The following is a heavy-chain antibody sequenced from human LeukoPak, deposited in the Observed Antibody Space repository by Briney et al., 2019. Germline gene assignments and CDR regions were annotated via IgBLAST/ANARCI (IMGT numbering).Heavy chain of an antibody. D-gene: IGHD2-2*01. CDR3: FGVPAADSPGYFDY. J-gene: IGHJ4*02. CDR1: GFTFSSYA. Sequence: GGSLSLSCAASGFTFSSYAMSWARQARGKGLGWVSAIRASGGSTYYADSVKGRFTISRDNSKNTLYLQMNSLRAEDTAVYYCFGVPAADSPGYFDYWGQGSLVTVSS. CDR2: IRASGGST. V-gene: IGHV3-23*01.